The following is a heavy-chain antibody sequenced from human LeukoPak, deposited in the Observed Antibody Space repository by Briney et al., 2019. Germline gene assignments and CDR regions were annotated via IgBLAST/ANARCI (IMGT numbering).Heavy chain of an antibody. Sequence: SETLSLTCTVSGGSISSYYWSWIRQPPGKGLEWIGYIYYSGSTNYNPSLKSRVTISVDTSKNQFSLKLSSVTAADTAVNYCAREGCSGGSCHPPDYWGQGTLVTVSS. CDR2: IYYSGST. J-gene: IGHJ4*02. D-gene: IGHD2-15*01. CDR3: AREGCSGGSCHPPDY. CDR1: GGSISSYY. V-gene: IGHV4-59*01.